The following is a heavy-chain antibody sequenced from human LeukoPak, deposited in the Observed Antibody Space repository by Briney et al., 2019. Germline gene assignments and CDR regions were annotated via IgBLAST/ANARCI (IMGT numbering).Heavy chain of an antibody. CDR2: V. Sequence: VNYAQKFQGRVTITADESTSTAYMEVSSLRSEDTAVYYCAREGDYGTDDYYYGMDAWGQGTTVTVSS. V-gene: IGHV1-69*01. J-gene: IGHJ6*02. D-gene: IGHD4-17*01. CDR3: AREGDYGTDDYYYGMDA.